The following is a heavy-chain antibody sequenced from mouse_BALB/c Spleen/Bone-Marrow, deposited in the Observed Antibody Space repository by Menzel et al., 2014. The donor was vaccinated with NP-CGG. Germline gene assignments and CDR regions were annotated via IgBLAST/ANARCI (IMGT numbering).Heavy chain of an antibody. J-gene: IGHJ3*01. CDR2: IRNKANGYTT. CDR3: ARVYFDDYEAWFAY. Sequence: EVQLVESGGGLVQPGGSLRLSCATSGFTFTDYYMSWVRQPPGKALEWLGFIRNKANGYTTEYSASVKGQFTISRDNSQSILFLQMNTLRTEDSAIYYCARVYFDDYEAWFAYWGQGTLVTVSA. D-gene: IGHD2-13*01. V-gene: IGHV7-3*02. CDR1: GFTFTDYY.